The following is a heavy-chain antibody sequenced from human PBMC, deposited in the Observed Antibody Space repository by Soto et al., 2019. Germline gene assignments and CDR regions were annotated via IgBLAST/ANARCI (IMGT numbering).Heavy chain of an antibody. CDR3: VRTSLVVAAATREDY. CDR2: INSDGSST. CDR1: GFTFSSYW. J-gene: IGHJ4*02. D-gene: IGHD2-15*01. Sequence: EVQLVESGGGLVQPGGSLRLSCAASGFTFSSYWMHCVRQAPGKGLVWVSRINSDGSSTSYADSVKGRFTISRDNAKNTLYLQMNSLRAEDTAVYYCVRTSLVVAAATREDYWGQGPLVTVSS. V-gene: IGHV3-74*01.